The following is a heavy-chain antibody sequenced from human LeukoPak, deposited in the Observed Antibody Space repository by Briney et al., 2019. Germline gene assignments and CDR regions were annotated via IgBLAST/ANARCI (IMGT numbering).Heavy chain of an antibody. Sequence: GGSLRLSCAASGFTFSDYYMSWIRQAPGKGLEWVSYIGSSGSTIYYADSVKGRFTISRDNAKNSLYLQMNSLRAEDTAVYYCARDCSSTSCHPDYYYGMDVWGQGTTVTVSS. D-gene: IGHD2-2*01. CDR3: ARDCSSTSCHPDYYYGMDV. CDR1: GFTFSDYY. J-gene: IGHJ6*02. V-gene: IGHV3-11*01. CDR2: IGSSGSTI.